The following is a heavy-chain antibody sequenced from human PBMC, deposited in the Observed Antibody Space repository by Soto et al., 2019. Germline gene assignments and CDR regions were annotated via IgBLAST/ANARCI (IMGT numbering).Heavy chain of an antibody. D-gene: IGHD3-3*01. Sequence: QVQLVESGGGVVQPGRSLRLSCAASGFTFSSYAMHWVRQAPGKGLDWVAVIWDDGGNKYNADSVQGRFTISRDNSKNTLYLQMNSLRAEDTALYYCARAYDFWSGIDYWGQGILVNVSS. CDR3: ARAYDFWSGIDY. J-gene: IGHJ4*02. V-gene: IGHV3-33*01. CDR1: GFTFSSYA. CDR2: IWDDGGNK.